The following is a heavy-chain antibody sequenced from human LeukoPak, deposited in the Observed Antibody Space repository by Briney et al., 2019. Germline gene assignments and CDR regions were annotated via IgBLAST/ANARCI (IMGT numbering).Heavy chain of an antibody. J-gene: IGHJ3*02. CDR2: IGDNSAI. CDR1: GFTSSSFI. CDR3: AREGYYGAFDI. V-gene: IGHV3-48*02. Sequence: TGGSLRLSCAASGFTSSSFIMNWVRQAPGKGLEWVSYIGDNSAIYYADSVKGRFTISRDNAKNSLSLQMNSLRDEDTAVYYCAREGYYGAFDIWGQGTMVTVSS. D-gene: IGHD3-10*01.